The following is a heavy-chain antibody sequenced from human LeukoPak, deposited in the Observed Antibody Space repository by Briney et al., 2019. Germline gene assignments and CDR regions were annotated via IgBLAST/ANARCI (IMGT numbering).Heavy chain of an antibody. D-gene: IGHD3-22*01. V-gene: IGHV3-66*02. Sequence: GGSLRLSCPASGFTVSSNYMSWVRQAPGKGLEWVSVIYSGGSTYYADSVKGRFTISRDNSKNTLYLQMNSLRAEDTAVYYCAREGPEVDCDSSGYYYFDYWGQGTLVTVSS. J-gene: IGHJ4*02. CDR1: GFTVSSNY. CDR3: AREGPEVDCDSSGYYYFDY. CDR2: IYSGGST.